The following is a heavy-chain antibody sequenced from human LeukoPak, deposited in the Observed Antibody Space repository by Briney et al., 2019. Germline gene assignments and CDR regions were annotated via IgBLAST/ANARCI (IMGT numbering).Heavy chain of an antibody. CDR2: MSGSGGCT. CDR1: GFTLSNYA. V-gene: IGHV3-23*01. CDR3: AKNQGQWLVPVDY. D-gene: IGHD6-19*01. Sequence: GGSLRLSCAASGFTLSNYAMSWVRQAPGKGLEWVSSMSGSGGCTYYADSVKGRFTISRDNSKNTLYLQMNNLRAEDTALYYCAKNQGQWLVPVDYWGQGTLVTVSS. J-gene: IGHJ4*02.